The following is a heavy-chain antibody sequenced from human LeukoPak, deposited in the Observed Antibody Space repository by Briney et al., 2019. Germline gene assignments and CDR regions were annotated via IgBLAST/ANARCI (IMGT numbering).Heavy chain of an antibody. J-gene: IGHJ4*02. D-gene: IGHD1-1*01. CDR1: GGSISSYY. V-gene: IGHV4-59*01. Sequence: PSETLSLTCTVSGGSISSYYWSWIRQPPGKGLEWIGYIYYSGSTNYNPSLKSRVTISVDTSKNQFSLKLSSVTAADTAVYYCARVRLTRTTGTTPLRYFDYWGQGTLVTVSS. CDR2: IYYSGST. CDR3: ARVRLTRTTGTTPLRYFDY.